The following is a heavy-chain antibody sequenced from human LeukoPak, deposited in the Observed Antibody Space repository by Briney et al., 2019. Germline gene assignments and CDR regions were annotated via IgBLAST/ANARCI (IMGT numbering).Heavy chain of an antibody. J-gene: IGHJ3*01. Sequence: ESLKISCTGSGYSFSTHWLGWVRQMPGKGLEWMGIIYPDDSDTRYSPLFEGQVTFSVDKSNNTADLRWSSLKASDTAMYFCARQKLLGDDVFDLWGQGTLVTVSS. V-gene: IGHV5-51*01. D-gene: IGHD3-16*01. CDR1: GYSFSTHW. CDR2: IYPDDSDT. CDR3: ARQKLLGDDVFDL.